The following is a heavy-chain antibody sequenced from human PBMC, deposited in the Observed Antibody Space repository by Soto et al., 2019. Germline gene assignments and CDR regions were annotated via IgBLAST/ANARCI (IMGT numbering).Heavy chain of an antibody. Sequence: QVQLVESGGGVVQPGRSLRLSCAASGFTFSSYGMHWVRQAPGKGLEWVAVIWYDGSNKYYADSVKGRFTISRDNSKNTLYLEKNSLRAEDTAVCYGEREELVVDTDYYYYYGMDVWGQGTTVTVSS. CDR3: EREELVVDTDYYYYYGMDV. D-gene: IGHD3-22*01. CDR1: GFTFSSYG. CDR2: IWYDGSNK. J-gene: IGHJ6*02. V-gene: IGHV3-33*08.